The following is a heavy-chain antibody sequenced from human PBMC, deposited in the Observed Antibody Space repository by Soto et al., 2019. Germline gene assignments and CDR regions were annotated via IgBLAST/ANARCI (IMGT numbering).Heavy chain of an antibody. CDR1: GFTFSSYW. CDR3: AREVMVRGNAFDI. Sequence: EVQLVESGGGLVQPGGSLRLSCAASGFTFSSYWMHWVRQAPGKGLVWVSRINSDGSSTSDADSVKGRFTISRDNAKNTLYLQMNSLRAADTAVYYCAREVMVRGNAFDIWGQGTMVTVAS. V-gene: IGHV3-74*01. D-gene: IGHD3-10*01. CDR2: INSDGSST. J-gene: IGHJ3*02.